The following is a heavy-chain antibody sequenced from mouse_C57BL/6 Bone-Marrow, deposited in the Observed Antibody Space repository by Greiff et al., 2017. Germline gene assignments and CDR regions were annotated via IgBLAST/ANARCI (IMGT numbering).Heavy chain of an antibody. CDR2: IDPSDSET. J-gene: IGHJ4*01. Sequence: QVQLQQPGAELVRPGSSVKLSCKASGYTFTSYWMHWVKQRPIQGLEWIGNIDPSDSETHYNQKFKDKATLTVDKSSSTAYMQLSSLTSEDSAVXDCARHLTVPYAMDYWGQGTSVTVAS. CDR1: GYTFTSYW. V-gene: IGHV1-52*01. D-gene: IGHD1-1*01. CDR3: ARHLTVPYAMDY.